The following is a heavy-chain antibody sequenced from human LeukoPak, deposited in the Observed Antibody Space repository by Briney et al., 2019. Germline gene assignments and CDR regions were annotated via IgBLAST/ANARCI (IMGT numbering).Heavy chain of an antibody. J-gene: IGHJ3*02. CDR3: AYGPGGAFDI. CDR1: GGSISSSSYY. Sequence: RPSETLCLTCTVSGGSISSSSYYWGWIRQPPGKGLEWIGSIYYSGSTYYNPSLKSRVTISVDTSKNQFSLKLSSVTAADTAVYYCAYGPGGAFDIWGQGTMVTVSS. D-gene: IGHD4-17*01. CDR2: IYYSGST. V-gene: IGHV4-39*01.